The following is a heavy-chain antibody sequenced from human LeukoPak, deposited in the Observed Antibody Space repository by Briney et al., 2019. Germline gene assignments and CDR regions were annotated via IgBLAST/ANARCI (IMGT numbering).Heavy chain of an antibody. CDR3: ARRGTVTTWGRNFDY. D-gene: IGHD4-17*01. CDR1: GYTFTGYY. CDR2: INTNTGTP. J-gene: IGHJ4*02. Sequence: GASVKVSCKASGYTFTGYYMHWVRQAPGQGLEWMGWINTNTGTPTFAQGFTGRFVFSLDTSVSTAYLQISSLKAEDTAVYFCARRGTVTTWGRNFDYWGQGTLVTVSS. V-gene: IGHV7-4-1*02.